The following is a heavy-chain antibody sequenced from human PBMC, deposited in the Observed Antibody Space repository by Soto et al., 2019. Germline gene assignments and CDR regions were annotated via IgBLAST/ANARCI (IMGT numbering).Heavy chain of an antibody. J-gene: IGHJ6*03. CDR3: AREAEVATVTKGYYYYMDV. V-gene: IGHV1-69*04. Sequence: QVQLVQSGAEVKKPGSSVKVSCKASGDTFSNHTISWVRQAPGQGLEWMGRIIPMLGVANYAQKFQGRVTNTADKSTSNTYMDLSSLKSADTAVYYCAREAEVATVTKGYYYYMDVWGKGTTFTASS. CDR2: IIPMLGVA. CDR1: GDTFSNHT. D-gene: IGHD4-17*01.